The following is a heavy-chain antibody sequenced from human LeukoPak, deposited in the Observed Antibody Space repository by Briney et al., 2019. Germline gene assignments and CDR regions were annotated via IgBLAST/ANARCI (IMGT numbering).Heavy chain of an antibody. Sequence: SVKVSCKASGGTFSSYAISWVRQAPGQGLEWMGGIIPIFGTANYAQKFQGRVTITADESTSTAYMGLSSLSSEDTAVYYCAGIAAAGMDYWGQGTLVTVSS. D-gene: IGHD6-13*01. CDR1: GGTFSSYA. CDR2: IIPIFGTA. CDR3: AGIAAAGMDY. J-gene: IGHJ4*02. V-gene: IGHV1-69*01.